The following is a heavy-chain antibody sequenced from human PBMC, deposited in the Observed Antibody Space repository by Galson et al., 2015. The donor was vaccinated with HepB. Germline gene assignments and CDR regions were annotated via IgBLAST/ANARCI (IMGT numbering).Heavy chain of an antibody. CDR2: INPSGGST. CDR1: GYTFTSYY. J-gene: IGHJ4*02. CDR3: TRGSDGSSWEAIGDLGDY. D-gene: IGHD6-13*01. Sequence: SVKVSCKASGYTFTSYYMHWVRQAPGQGLEWMGIINPSGGSTSYAQKFQGRVTMTRDTSTSTVYMELSSLRSEDTAVYYCTRGSDGSSWEAIGDLGDYWGQGTLVTVSS. V-gene: IGHV1-46*03.